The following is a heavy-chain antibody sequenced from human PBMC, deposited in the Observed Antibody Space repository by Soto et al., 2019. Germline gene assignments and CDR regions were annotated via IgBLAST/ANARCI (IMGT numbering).Heavy chain of an antibody. Sequence: PGGSLRFSCAASGFTFSSYWMHWVRQAPGKGLEWVTGISIRGGDEYYAESVRGRFTISRDDSKNTLYLQMDSLRVEDTAVYYCARGTIVARQHLDYWGQGTLVTVSS. CDR3: ARGTIVARQHLDY. CDR1: GFTFSSYW. J-gene: IGHJ4*02. D-gene: IGHD6-6*01. V-gene: IGHV3-30*03. CDR2: ISIRGGDE.